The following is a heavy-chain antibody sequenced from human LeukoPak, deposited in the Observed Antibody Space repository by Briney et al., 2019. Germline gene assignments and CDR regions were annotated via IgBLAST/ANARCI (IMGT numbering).Heavy chain of an antibody. D-gene: IGHD4-11*01. CDR1: GFGFTTSA. CDR3: AADLPYSNYGPLDY. J-gene: IGHJ4*02. CDR2: IVVGSGNT. Sequence: SVKVSCKASGFGFTTSAVQWVRQARGQRLEWIGWIVVGSGNTNYAQKFQERVTITRDMSTSTAYLELSSLRTEDTAVYFCAADLPYSNYGPLDYWGQGTLVTVSS. V-gene: IGHV1-58*01.